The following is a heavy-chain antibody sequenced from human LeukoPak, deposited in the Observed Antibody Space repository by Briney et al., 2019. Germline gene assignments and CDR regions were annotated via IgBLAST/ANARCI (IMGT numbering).Heavy chain of an antibody. CDR3: VRDYCRGGSCYGNNWVDP. Sequence: GGSLRLSCAASGFTFSKYGMHWVRQAPGKGLEWVAVIWFDGSNRNHADSVKGRFTISRDNSKNTLYLQMNSLRVEDTAVYFCVRDYCRGGSCYGNNWVDPLGQGTLVTGSS. V-gene: IGHV3-33*01. D-gene: IGHD2-15*01. CDR1: GFTFSKYG. CDR2: IWFDGSNR. J-gene: IGHJ5*01.